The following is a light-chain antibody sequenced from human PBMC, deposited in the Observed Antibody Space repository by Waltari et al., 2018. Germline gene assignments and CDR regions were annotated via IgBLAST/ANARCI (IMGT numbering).Light chain of an antibody. J-gene: IGKJ1*01. CDR2: APS. CDR3: QQSYSTPRT. V-gene: IGKV1-39*01. CDR1: PSISSY. Sequence: DIQMTQSPSSLSASVGDRVTITCRASPSISSYLNWYQQKPWKAPKLLIYAPSRLQSGCPSRFSGSGSGTDFTLTISSLQPEDFATYYCQQSYSTPRTFGQGTKVEIK.